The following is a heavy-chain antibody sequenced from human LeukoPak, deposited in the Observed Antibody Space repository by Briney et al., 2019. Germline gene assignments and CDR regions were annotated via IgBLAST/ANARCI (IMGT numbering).Heavy chain of an antibody. CDR3: ARGPYYDFWSGYHMYYYYYMDV. J-gene: IGHJ6*03. CDR2: INHSGST. Sequence: SETLSLICAVYGGSFSGYYWSWIRQPPGKGLEWIGEINHSGSTNYNPSLKSRVTISVDTSKNQFSLKLSSVTAADTAVYYCARGPYYDFWSGYHMYYYYYMDVWGKGTTVTVSS. V-gene: IGHV4-34*01. CDR1: GGSFSGYY. D-gene: IGHD3-3*01.